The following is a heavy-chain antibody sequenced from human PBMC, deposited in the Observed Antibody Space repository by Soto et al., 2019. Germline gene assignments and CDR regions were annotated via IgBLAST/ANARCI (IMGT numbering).Heavy chain of an antibody. J-gene: IGHJ4*02. D-gene: IGHD2-2*01. CDR3: ARVGSSTSIKA. CDR1: RGSMISYF. V-gene: IGHV4-59*12. Sequence: SDTLSLICTASRGSMISYFRSWLPQPPGRGLEWIGFIYYAGSTKYNPSLKSLVTISVDTSNNQFSLKLSSVTAADTAVYYCARVGSSTSIKAWGKGTRVTVS. CDR2: IYYAGST.